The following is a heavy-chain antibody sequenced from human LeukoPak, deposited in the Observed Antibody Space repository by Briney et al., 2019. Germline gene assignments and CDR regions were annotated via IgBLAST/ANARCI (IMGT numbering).Heavy chain of an antibody. Sequence: SETLSLTCTVSGGSISSYYWSWIRQPPGKGLEWIGYIYYSGSTNYNPSLKSRVTISVDTSKNQFSLKLSSVTAADTAVYYCASWLIVATIPYYFDYWGQGTLVTVSS. V-gene: IGHV4-59*12. CDR1: GGSISSYY. D-gene: IGHD5-12*01. J-gene: IGHJ4*02. CDR2: IYYSGST. CDR3: ASWLIVATIPYYFDY.